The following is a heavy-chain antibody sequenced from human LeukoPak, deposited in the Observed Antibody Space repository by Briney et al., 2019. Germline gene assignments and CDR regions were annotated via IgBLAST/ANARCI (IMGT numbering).Heavy chain of an antibody. D-gene: IGHD3-3*02. CDR2: IYHSGTT. Sequence: SETLSLTCGVSGYSISSGYYWGWIRQPPGKGLEWIETIYHSGTTYYNPSLKSRVTISVDTSKNQFSLKLSSVTAADTAMYYCARVLVGSRPDYWGQGTLVTVSS. J-gene: IGHJ4*02. CDR1: GYSISSGYY. V-gene: IGHV4-38-2*01. CDR3: ARVLVGSRPDY.